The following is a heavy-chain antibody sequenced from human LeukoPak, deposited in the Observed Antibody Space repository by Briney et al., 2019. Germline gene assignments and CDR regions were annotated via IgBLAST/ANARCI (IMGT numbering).Heavy chain of an antibody. J-gene: IGHJ3*02. CDR2: MNPNSGDT. Sequence: GASVKVSCKASGYTFTSYDIIWVRQATGQGLEWMGWMNPNSGDTQYAQKFQGRVTMTRDTSISTAYLELSSLRSEDTAVYYCAKEGPRSSGNYYDGFDIWGQGTMVTVSS. D-gene: IGHD3-22*01. CDR1: GYTFTSYD. V-gene: IGHV1-8*01. CDR3: AKEGPRSSGNYYDGFDI.